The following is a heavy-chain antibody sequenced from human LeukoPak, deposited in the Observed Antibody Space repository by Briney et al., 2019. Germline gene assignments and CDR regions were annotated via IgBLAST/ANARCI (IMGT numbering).Heavy chain of an antibody. V-gene: IGHV4-59*08. CDR3: ARSTDSRPDAFDI. CDR2: IYYSGST. J-gene: IGHJ3*02. CDR1: GGSISSYY. Sequence: SETLSLTCTVSGGSISSYYWSWIRQPPGKGLEWIGYIYYSGSTNYNPSLKSRVTISVDTSKNQFSLKLSSVTAADTAAYYCARSTDSRPDAFDIWGQGTMVTVSS. D-gene: IGHD3-3*01.